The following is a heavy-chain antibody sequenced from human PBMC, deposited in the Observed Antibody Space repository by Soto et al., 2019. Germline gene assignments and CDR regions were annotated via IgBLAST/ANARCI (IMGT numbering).Heavy chain of an antibody. V-gene: IGHV3-23*01. CDR1: GFTFSSYS. D-gene: IGHD1-1*01. J-gene: IGHJ4*02. CDR3: AKGLGVQLVRYSDS. CDR2: ISGNGGNT. Sequence: XGSLRLSCAAAGFTFSSYSMIWVRQAPGRGLEWLSAISGNGGNTYYADSVKGRFTISRDNSKNTLFLQMNTLRVEDTAVYYCAKGLGVQLVRYSDSWGQGALVTVSS.